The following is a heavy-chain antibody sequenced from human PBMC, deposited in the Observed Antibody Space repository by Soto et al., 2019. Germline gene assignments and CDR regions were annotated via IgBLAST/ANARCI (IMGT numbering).Heavy chain of an antibody. J-gene: IGHJ3*02. V-gene: IGHV1-3*01. D-gene: IGHD3-22*01. Sequence: ASVKLSCKASGYTFTSYAMHWVRQAPGQRLEWMGWINAGNGNTKYSQKFQGRVTITRDTSASTAYMELSSLRSEDTAVYYCARDQNYYDSSGYYYWNAFDIWGQGTMVTVSS. CDR2: INAGNGNT. CDR1: GYTFTSYA. CDR3: ARDQNYYDSSGYYYWNAFDI.